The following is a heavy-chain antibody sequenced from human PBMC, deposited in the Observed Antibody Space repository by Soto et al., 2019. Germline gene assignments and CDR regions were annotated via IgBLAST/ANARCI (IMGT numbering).Heavy chain of an antibody. V-gene: IGHV5-51*01. CDR3: ARLGIVATTNRSGFDY. J-gene: IGHJ4*02. CDR2: IYPGDSDT. Sequence: GESLKISCKGSGYSFTSYWIGWVRQMPGKGLEWMGIIYPGDSDTRYSPSFQGQVTISADKSISTAYLQWSSLKASDTAMYYCARLGIVATTNRSGFDYWGQGTLVTVSS. CDR1: GYSFTSYW. D-gene: IGHD5-12*01.